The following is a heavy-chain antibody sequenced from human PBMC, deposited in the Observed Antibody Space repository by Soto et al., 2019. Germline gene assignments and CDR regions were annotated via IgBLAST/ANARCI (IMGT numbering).Heavy chain of an antibody. CDR2: IIPIFGTA. J-gene: IGHJ6*02. CDR3: ARATSGSYYYYYGMDV. CDR1: GGTFSSYA. D-gene: IGHD1-26*01. Sequence: QVQLVQSGAEVKKPGSSVKVSCKASGGTFSSYAISWVRQAPGQGLEWMGGIIPIFGTANYAQKFQGRVTITADESTSPAYMELSSLRSEDTAVYYCARATSGSYYYYYGMDVWGQGTTVTVSS. V-gene: IGHV1-69*01.